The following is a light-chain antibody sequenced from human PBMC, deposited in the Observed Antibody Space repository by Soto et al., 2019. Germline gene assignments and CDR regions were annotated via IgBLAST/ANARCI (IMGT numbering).Light chain of an antibody. V-gene: IGKV1-5*01. CDR2: DAS. Sequence: DIQMTQSPSTLSASVGDRVTITCRASRSISGWLAWYQQKPGKAPKLLIYDASSLESGVPSRFSGSGSGTEFTLTISSLQPDDFATYYCQQYDSSWTFGQGTKVDIK. J-gene: IGKJ1*01. CDR1: RSISGW. CDR3: QQYDSSWT.